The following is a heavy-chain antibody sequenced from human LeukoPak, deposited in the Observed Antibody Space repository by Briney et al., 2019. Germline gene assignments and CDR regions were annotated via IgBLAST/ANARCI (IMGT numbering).Heavy chain of an antibody. D-gene: IGHD3-22*01. Sequence: GGSLRLSCAASGFTVSSNYMSWVRQAPGKGLEWVSVIYSGGSTYYADSVKGRFTISRDNAKNTLHLQMNSLRAEDTAVYYCARGDSRGYYYTSGFDPWGQGTLVTVSS. CDR1: GFTVSSNY. CDR3: ARGDSRGYYYTSGFDP. CDR2: IYSGGST. J-gene: IGHJ5*02. V-gene: IGHV3-53*01.